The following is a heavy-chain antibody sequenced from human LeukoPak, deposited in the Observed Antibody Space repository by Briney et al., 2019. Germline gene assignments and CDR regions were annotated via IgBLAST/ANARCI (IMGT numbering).Heavy chain of an antibody. Sequence: SGPALVKPTQPLTLTCTFSGFSLSTSGMRVSWIRQPPGKALEWLARIDWDDDKFYSTSLKTRLTISKDTSKNQVVLTMTNMDPVDTATYYCARIRGGSGSYDYWGQGTLVTVSS. CDR3: ARIRGGSGSYDY. CDR2: IDWDDDK. J-gene: IGHJ4*02. D-gene: IGHD6-19*01. V-gene: IGHV2-70*04. CDR1: GFSLSTSGMR.